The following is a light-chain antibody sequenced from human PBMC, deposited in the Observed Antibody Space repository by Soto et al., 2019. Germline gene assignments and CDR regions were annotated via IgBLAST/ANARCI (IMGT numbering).Light chain of an antibody. J-gene: IGKJ2*01. CDR3: HQYGSSPPFT. CDR2: GAS. CDR1: QSLNSFY. Sequence: EIVLTQSPGTLSLSPGERAALSCRASQSLNSFYLAWYQQKPGQAPRLLIYGASSRATGIPDRFSGSGSGTYFTLTISRLEPEDFAVYYCHQYGSSPPFTFGQGTKLEIK. V-gene: IGKV3-20*01.